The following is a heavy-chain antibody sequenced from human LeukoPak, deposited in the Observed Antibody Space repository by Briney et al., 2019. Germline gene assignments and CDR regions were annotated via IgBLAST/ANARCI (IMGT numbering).Heavy chain of an antibody. D-gene: IGHD3-9*01. CDR3: ARDPEGKLRYFDWLPQGYYMDV. V-gene: IGHV1-46*01. Sequence: ASVKVSCKASGYTFTSYYMHWVRQAPGQGLEWMGIINPSGGSTSYAQKFQGRVTMTRDTSTSTVYMELSSLRSEDTAGYYCARDPEGKLRYFDWLPQGYYMDVWGKGTTVTISS. CDR2: INPSGGST. J-gene: IGHJ6*03. CDR1: GYTFTSYY.